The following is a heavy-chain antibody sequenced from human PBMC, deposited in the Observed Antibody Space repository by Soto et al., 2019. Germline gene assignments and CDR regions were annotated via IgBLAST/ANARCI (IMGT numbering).Heavy chain of an antibody. V-gene: IGHV1-69*01. J-gene: IGHJ3*02. Sequence: QVQLVQSGAEVKKPGSSVKVSCKAPGGTFSSYAINWVRQAPGQGLEWMVGIIPIFGAANYAQKFQGRVTITADESTSTAYMELSSLRSEDTAVYYCARGAGYYDSSGYYYRAFDIWGQGTMVTVSS. CDR2: IIPIFGAA. CDR3: ARGAGYYDSSGYYYRAFDI. D-gene: IGHD3-22*01. CDR1: GGTFSSYA.